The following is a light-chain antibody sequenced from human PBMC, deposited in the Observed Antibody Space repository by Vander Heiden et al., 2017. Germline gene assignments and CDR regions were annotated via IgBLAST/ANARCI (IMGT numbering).Light chain of an antibody. CDR2: NAS. V-gene: IGKV3-11*01. CDR1: QGANIF. J-gene: IGKJ5*01. Sequence: EIMLPQSQATPSLSPGERATLSCRASQGANIFLAMTQQKCGQAPRLLTFNASIRAAGLPARFSGSGSATDPTLTISRLAPEDFVVYYCQQRSDWPITFGQGTRLEIK. CDR3: QQRSDWPIT.